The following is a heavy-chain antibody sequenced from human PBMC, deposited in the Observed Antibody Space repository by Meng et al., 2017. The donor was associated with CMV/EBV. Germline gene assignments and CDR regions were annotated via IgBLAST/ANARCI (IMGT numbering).Heavy chain of an antibody. V-gene: IGHV3-7*02. Sequence: YLVGSGGGLVQPGGSLRLSCAASGLPISNYWMSWVRQAPGKGLEWVANIKNDGSERYYEDSVKGRFSISRDNADNSLYLQMNNLRAEDTAVYYCRLGHYSQDWGQGTLVTVSS. CDR2: IKNDGSER. CDR3: RLGHYSQD. D-gene: IGHD4-17*01. J-gene: IGHJ4*02. CDR1: GLPISNYW.